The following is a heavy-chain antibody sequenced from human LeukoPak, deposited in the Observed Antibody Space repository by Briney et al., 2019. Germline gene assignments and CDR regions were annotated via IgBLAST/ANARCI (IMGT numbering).Heavy chain of an antibody. V-gene: IGHV1-69*10. D-gene: IGHD3-22*01. CDR1: GGTFSSYA. CDR2: IIPILGIA. Sequence: SVKVSCKASGGTFSSYAISWVRQAPGQGLEWMGGIIPILGIANYAQKFQGRVTITADKSTSTAYMELSSLRSEDTAVYYCARDRSGLMIVVDPFDYWGQGTLVTVSS. J-gene: IGHJ4*02. CDR3: ARDRSGLMIVVDPFDY.